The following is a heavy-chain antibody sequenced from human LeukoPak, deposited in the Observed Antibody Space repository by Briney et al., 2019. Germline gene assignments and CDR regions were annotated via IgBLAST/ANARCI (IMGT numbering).Heavy chain of an antibody. Sequence: PGGSLRRSCAASGFTFSDYAMNWVRQAPGKGLEWVSYIGVGSSTKYYGDSVQGRFSISRDDSKNTLYLQMNSLRAEDTAVYYCARRAGAYSHPYDYWGQGTLVTVSS. J-gene: IGHJ4*02. CDR1: GFTFSDYA. CDR2: IGVGSSTK. V-gene: IGHV3-48*01. D-gene: IGHD4/OR15-4a*01. CDR3: ARRAGAYSHPYDY.